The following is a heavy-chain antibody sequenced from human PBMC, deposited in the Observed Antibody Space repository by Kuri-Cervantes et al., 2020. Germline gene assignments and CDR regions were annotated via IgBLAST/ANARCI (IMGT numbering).Heavy chain of an antibody. J-gene: IGHJ3*02. Sequence: GESLKISCAASGFTFSSYGMHWVRQAPGKGLEWVAFIRYDGSNKYYADSVKGRFTISRDNSKNTLYLQMNSLRAEDTAVYYCARDPEWELLLGAFDIWGQGTMVTVSS. CDR3: ARDPEWELLLGAFDI. CDR2: IRYDGSNK. D-gene: IGHD1-26*01. CDR1: GFTFSSYG. V-gene: IGHV3-30*02.